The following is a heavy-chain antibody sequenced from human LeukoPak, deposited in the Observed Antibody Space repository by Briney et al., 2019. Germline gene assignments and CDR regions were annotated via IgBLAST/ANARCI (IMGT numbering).Heavy chain of an antibody. CDR3: ARQPSGDRTVFDY. J-gene: IGHJ4*02. CDR1: GGSISSGGYY. V-gene: IGHV4-31*03. Sequence: SQTLSLTRTVSGGSISSGGYYWSWIRQHPGKGLEWTGYIYYSGSTYYNPSLKSRVTISVDTSKNQFSLKLSSVTAADTAVYYCARQPSGDRTVFDYWGQGTLVTVSS. D-gene: IGHD3-10*01. CDR2: IYYSGST.